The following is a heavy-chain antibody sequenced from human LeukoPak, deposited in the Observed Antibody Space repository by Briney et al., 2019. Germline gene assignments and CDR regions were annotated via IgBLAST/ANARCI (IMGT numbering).Heavy chain of an antibody. V-gene: IGHV1-18*01. CDR1: VYTFTSYG. CDR3: ARAYCCSTRCYRGYYFDY. CDR2: ISAYNGNT. J-gene: IGHJ4*02. Sequence: ASVKVSCKAPVYTFTSYGISWVRQAPGQGLEWMGWISAYNGNTNYAQKLQGRVTMTTDTSTSTAYMELRSLRSDDTAVYYCARAYCCSTRCYRGYYFDYWGQGTLVTVSS. D-gene: IGHD2-2*01.